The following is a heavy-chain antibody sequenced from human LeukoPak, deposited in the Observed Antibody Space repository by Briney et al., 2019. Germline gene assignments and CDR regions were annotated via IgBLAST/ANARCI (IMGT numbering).Heavy chain of an antibody. Sequence: PGGSLRLSCVVSGFIFSDHYMEWVRQAPGKGLEWVANIKQDGSEKYYVDSVKGRFTISRDNAKNSLYLQMNSLRAEDTAVYYCARVITIFGVVISGRQFDYWGQGTLVTVSS. CDR2: IKQDGSEK. D-gene: IGHD3-3*01. CDR1: GFIFSDHY. CDR3: ARVITIFGVVISGRQFDY. V-gene: IGHV3-7*01. J-gene: IGHJ4*02.